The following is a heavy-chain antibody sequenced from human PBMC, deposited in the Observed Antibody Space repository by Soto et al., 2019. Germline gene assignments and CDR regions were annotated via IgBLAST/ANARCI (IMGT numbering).Heavy chain of an antibody. V-gene: IGHV1-18*01. Sequence: QVQLVQSGNEVKKPGAPVKVSCKASGYIFVNYGIAWVRQAPRQGLEWMGWISPYTGNTHSASKVQGRLTMTTDTSTSTAYMDLGSLTSDDTAVYYCVMVDNYVTPTPQDVWGQGTTVTVSS. CDR2: ISPYTGNT. CDR3: VMVDNYVTPTPQDV. CDR1: GYIFVNYG. D-gene: IGHD3-16*01. J-gene: IGHJ6*02.